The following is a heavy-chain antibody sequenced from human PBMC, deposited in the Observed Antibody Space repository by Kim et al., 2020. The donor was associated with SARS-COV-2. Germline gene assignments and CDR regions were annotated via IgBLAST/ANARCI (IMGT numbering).Heavy chain of an antibody. J-gene: IGHJ6*02. D-gene: IGHD3-3*01. CDR2: INHSGST. CDR1: GGSFSGYY. Sequence: SETLSLTCAVYGGSFSGYYWSWIRQPPGKGLEWIGEINHSGSTNYNPSLKSRVTISVDTSKNQFSLKLSSVTAAETAVYYCARVPSYYDFWSGRPYYYYYGMDVWGQGTTVTVSS. CDR3: ARVPSYYDFWSGRPYYYYYGMDV. V-gene: IGHV4-34*01.